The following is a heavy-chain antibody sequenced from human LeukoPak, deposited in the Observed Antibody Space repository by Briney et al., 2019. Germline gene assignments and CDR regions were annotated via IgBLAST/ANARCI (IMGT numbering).Heavy chain of an antibody. D-gene: IGHD6-25*01. J-gene: IGHJ4*02. V-gene: IGHV3-30-3*01. Sequence: GGSLRLSCAASGFTFSSYAMHWVRQAPGKGLEWVAVISYDGSNKYYADSVKGRFTISRDNSKNTLYLQMNILRAEDTAVYYCARDSRYYFDYWGQGTLVTVSS. CDR1: GFTFSSYA. CDR3: ARDSRYYFDY. CDR2: ISYDGSNK.